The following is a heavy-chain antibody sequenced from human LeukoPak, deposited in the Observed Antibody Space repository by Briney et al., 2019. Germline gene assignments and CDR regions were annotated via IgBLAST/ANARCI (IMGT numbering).Heavy chain of an antibody. D-gene: IGHD5-24*01. V-gene: IGHV1-24*01. CDR2: FDPEDGET. J-gene: IGHJ6*02. CDR1: GYTLTELS. CDR3: ARHGPGAALDYYYYCMDV. Sequence: ASVKVSCKVSGYTLTELSMHWVRQAPGKGLEWMGGFDPEDGETIYAQKFQGRVTMTEDTSTDTAYMELSSLRSEDTAVYYCARHGPGAALDYYYYCMDVWGQGTTVTVSS.